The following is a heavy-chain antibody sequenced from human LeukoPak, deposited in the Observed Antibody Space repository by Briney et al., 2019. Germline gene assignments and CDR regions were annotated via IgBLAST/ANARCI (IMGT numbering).Heavy chain of an antibody. CDR1: GGSISSGGYY. Sequence: SETLSLTCTVSGGSISSGGYYWSWIRQPPGKGLEWIGYIYHSGSTYYNPSLKSRVTISVDRSKNQFSLNLSSVTAADTAVYYCAREYCSSTSCLIDYWGQGTLVTVSS. D-gene: IGHD2-2*01. CDR2: IYHSGST. J-gene: IGHJ4*02. V-gene: IGHV4-30-2*01. CDR3: AREYCSSTSCLIDY.